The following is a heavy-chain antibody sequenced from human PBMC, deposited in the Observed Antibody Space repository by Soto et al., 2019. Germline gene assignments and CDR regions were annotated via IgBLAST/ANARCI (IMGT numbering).Heavy chain of an antibody. D-gene: IGHD1-1*01. Sequence: QLQLQESGPGLVKPSETLSLTCTVSGGSISSSSYYWGWIRQPPGKGLEWIGSIYYSGSTYYNPSLKSRVTISVDTSKNQFSLKLSSVTAADTAVYYCARHRYKDDDAFDIWGQGTMVTVSS. V-gene: IGHV4-39*01. CDR2: IYYSGST. CDR1: GGSISSSSYY. CDR3: ARHRYKDDDAFDI. J-gene: IGHJ3*02.